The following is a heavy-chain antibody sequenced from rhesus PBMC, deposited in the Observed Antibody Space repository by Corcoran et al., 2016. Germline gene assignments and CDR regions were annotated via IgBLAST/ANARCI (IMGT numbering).Heavy chain of an antibody. D-gene: IGHD2-27*01. V-gene: IGHV4-173*01. CDR1: GGSISSNY. Sequence: QLQLQESGPGLVKPSETLSLTCAVSGGSISSNYWSWIRQPPGKGLEWIGRSSGSGGSTDYNPSLKSRGTISTDTAKNQFSLKLSAVTAADTAVYYCARGDCSGIYCYNYYFDYWGQGVLVTVSS. J-gene: IGHJ4*01. CDR3: ARGDCSGIYCYNYYFDY. CDR2: SSGSGGST.